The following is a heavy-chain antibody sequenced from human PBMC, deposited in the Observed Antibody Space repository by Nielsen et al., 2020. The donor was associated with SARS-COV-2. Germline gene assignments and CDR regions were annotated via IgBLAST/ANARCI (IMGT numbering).Heavy chain of an antibody. J-gene: IGHJ4*02. CDR3: AKGRWEWELLAPFDY. CDR1: SFTFSNYG. Sequence: GESLKISCAASSFTFSNYGMHWVRQAPGKGLEWVAVVSDDGSNKYYADSVKGRFTISRDNSQKMLYLQMNSLRVEDTAVYHCAKGRWEWELLAPFDYWGQGTLVTVSS. V-gene: IGHV3-30*18. CDR2: VSDDGSNK. D-gene: IGHD1-26*01.